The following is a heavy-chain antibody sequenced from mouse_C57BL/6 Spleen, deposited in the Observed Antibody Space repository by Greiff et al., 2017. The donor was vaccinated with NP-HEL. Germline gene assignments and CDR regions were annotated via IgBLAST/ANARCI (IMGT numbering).Heavy chain of an antibody. CDR2: ISYDGSN. CDR1: GYSITSGYY. CDR3: ARYDGYYGYFDY. J-gene: IGHJ2*01. D-gene: IGHD2-3*01. V-gene: IGHV3-6*01. Sequence: EVKLMESGPGLVKPSQSLSLTCSVTGYSITSGYYWNWIRQFPGNKLEWMGYISYDGSNNYNPSLKNRISITRDTSKNQFFLKLNSVTTEDTATYYCARYDGYYGYFDYWGQGTTLTVSS.